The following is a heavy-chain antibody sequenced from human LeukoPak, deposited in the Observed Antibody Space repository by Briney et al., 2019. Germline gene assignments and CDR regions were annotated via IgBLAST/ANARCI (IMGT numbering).Heavy chain of an antibody. J-gene: IGHJ6*02. Sequence: SETLSLTCAVYGGSFSGYYWSWIRQPPGKGLEWIGEINHSGSTNYNPSLKSRVTISVDTSKNQFSLKLSSVTAADTAVYYCARGLDGMDVWGQGTTVTVSS. V-gene: IGHV4-34*01. CDR1: GGSFSGYY. CDR2: INHSGST. CDR3: ARGLDGMDV.